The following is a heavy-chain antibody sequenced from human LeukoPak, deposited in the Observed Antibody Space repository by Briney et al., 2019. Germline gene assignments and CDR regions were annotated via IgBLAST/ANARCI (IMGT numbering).Heavy chain of an antibody. D-gene: IGHD6-13*01. V-gene: IGHV3-30*02. Sequence: GGSLRLSCAASGFTFSSYGMHWVRQAPGKGLEWVAFIRYDGSNKYYADSVKGRFTISRDNSKNTLYLQMNSLRAEDTAVYYCAKNAAAGTFGFDPWGQGTLVTVSS. CDR2: IRYDGSNK. CDR1: GFTFSSYG. CDR3: AKNAAAGTFGFDP. J-gene: IGHJ5*02.